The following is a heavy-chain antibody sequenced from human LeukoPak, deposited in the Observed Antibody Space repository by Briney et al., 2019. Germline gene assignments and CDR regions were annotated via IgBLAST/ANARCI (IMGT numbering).Heavy chain of an antibody. CDR2: IYHRGST. CDR1: GYPLSSGYH. J-gene: IGHJ5*02. V-gene: IGHV4-38-2*01. D-gene: IGHD3-10*01. CDR3: AKGVGFGELHNWFDP. Sequence: SDTVSLPRCVSGYPLSSGYHRGWIPQPPGEGPEGIGGIYHRGSTHYNPSLKSRVTILVDTSKNQFSLKLSSVTAADTAVYYCAKGVGFGELHNWFDPWGQGTLVTVSS.